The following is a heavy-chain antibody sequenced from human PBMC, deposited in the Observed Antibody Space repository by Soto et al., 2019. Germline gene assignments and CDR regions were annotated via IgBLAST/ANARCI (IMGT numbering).Heavy chain of an antibody. J-gene: IGHJ4*02. CDR2: IDYSGST. D-gene: IGHD2-15*01. CDR3: ARHTPAISISDH. Sequence: QLQLQESGPGLVKPSETLSLTCTVSGGSISSSSYYWGWIRQPPGKGLEWIGSIDYSGSTYYNPSLNSRVTISVDTSKNQLSPKHSSFTAADPAVYYCARHTPAISISDHWCQGTLFTVSS. V-gene: IGHV4-39*01. CDR1: GGSISSSSYY.